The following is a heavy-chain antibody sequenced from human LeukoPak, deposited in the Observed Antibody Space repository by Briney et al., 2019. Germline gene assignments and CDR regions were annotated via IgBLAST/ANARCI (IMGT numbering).Heavy chain of an antibody. V-gene: IGHV3-9*01. J-gene: IGHJ4*02. Sequence: GRSLRLPCAASGFTFDDYAMHWVRPAPGKGLEWVSGISWNSGSIGYADSVKGRFTISRDNAKNSLYLQMNSLRAEDTALYYCAKDTTHYYDSSGTFDYWGQGTLVTVSS. D-gene: IGHD3-22*01. CDR3: AKDTTHYYDSSGTFDY. CDR1: GFTFDDYA. CDR2: ISWNSGSI.